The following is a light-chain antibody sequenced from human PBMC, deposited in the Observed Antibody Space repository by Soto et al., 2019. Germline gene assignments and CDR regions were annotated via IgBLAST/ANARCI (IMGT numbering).Light chain of an antibody. Sequence: QSVLTQPPSVSGPPGQRVTISCSGGISNIGTNYVHWFQQLPGTAPKVLSNRDNQRPSGVPDRFSGSKSGTSASLAISGLRSEDEAEYYCAAWDDTVRSYVFGTGTKVTVL. V-gene: IGLV1-47*01. CDR3: AAWDDTVRSYV. J-gene: IGLJ1*01. CDR1: ISNIGTNY. CDR2: RDN.